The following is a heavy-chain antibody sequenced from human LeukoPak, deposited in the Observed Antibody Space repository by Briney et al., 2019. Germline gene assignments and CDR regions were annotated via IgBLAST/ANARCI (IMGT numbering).Heavy chain of an antibody. D-gene: IGHD4-17*01. CDR3: ARVLKDDYGDHGLDY. CDR2: INPNSGGT. V-gene: IGHV1-2*02. CDR1: GYTFTGYY. Sequence: GASVKVSCNTFGYTFTGYYMHWVRQAPGQGLEWMGWINPNSGGTNYAQKFQGRVTMTRDTSISTAYMELSRLRSDDTAVYYCARVLKDDYGDHGLDYWGQGTLVTVSS. J-gene: IGHJ4*02.